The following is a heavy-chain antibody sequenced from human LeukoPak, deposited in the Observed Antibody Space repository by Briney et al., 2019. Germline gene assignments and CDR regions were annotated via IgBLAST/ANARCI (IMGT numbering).Heavy chain of an antibody. Sequence: SETLSLTCTVSGGSISSSNSYWGWIRQSPGKGLEWIGSIYYSGITYYNPSLKSRVTISVDTSKNQFSLRLSSVTAADTAVYCCATHESSSTPGYFYGMDVWGQGTTVTVSS. V-gene: IGHV4-39*01. CDR2: IYYSGIT. J-gene: IGHJ6*02. CDR1: GGSISSSNSY. D-gene: IGHD6-6*01. CDR3: ATHESSSTPGYFYGMDV.